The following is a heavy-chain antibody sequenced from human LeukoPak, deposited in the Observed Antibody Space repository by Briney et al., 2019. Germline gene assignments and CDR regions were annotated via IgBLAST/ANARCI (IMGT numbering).Heavy chain of an antibody. CDR3: ARTPYDFWSASYSYYFDY. J-gene: IGHJ4*02. D-gene: IGHD3-3*01. CDR1: GFTFSSYS. Sequence: GGSLRLSCAASGFTFSSYSMNWVRQAPGKGLQWVSYISSSSSTVYNADSVKGRFTISRDNAKNSLYLQMNSLRAEDTAVYYCARTPYDFWSASYSYYFDYWGQGILVTVSS. CDR2: ISSSSSTV. V-gene: IGHV3-48*01.